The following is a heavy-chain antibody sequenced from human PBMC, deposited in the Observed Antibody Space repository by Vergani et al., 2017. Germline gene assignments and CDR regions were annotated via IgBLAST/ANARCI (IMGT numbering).Heavy chain of an antibody. D-gene: IGHD2-2*01. CDR1: GGSISSGGYS. V-gene: IGHV4-30-2*01. CDR2: IYHSGST. Sequence: QLQLQESGPGLVKPSETLSLTCAVSGGSISSGGYSWSWIRQPPGKGLEWIGYIYHSGSTYYNPSLKSRVTISVDRSKNQFSLKLSSVTAADTAVYYCARAWTAASDAFDIWGQGTMVTVSS. CDR3: ARAWTAASDAFDI. J-gene: IGHJ3*02.